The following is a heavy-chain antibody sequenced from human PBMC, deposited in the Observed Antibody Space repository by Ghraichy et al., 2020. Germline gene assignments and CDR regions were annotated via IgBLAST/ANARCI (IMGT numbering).Heavy chain of an antibody. Sequence: GSLRLSCVGSEFSFNKFWMSWVRQAPGKGLEWVASIKQSGGEKHYADSLKGRIAISRDNTQNSLFLQLDSLRVDDTAVYYCARARGGWCTTTNCFAEYAEYWGEGTLVTVSS. V-gene: IGHV3-7*01. CDR1: EFSFNKFW. J-gene: IGHJ4*02. CDR2: IKQSGGEK. CDR3: ARARGGWCTTTNCFAEYAEY. D-gene: IGHD1-26*01.